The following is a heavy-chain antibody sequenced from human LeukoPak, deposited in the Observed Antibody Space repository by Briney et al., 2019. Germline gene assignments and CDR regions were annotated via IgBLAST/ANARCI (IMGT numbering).Heavy chain of an antibody. CDR2: INPNSGDT. J-gene: IGHJ4*02. Sequence: AASVKVSCTASGYTFTDYYMYWVRQAPGQGLEWMGRINPNSGDTFYAQKFQGRVTMTRDTSVSTAYMELSRLRSDDTAVYYCARVMKATVRTSNFDYWGQGTLVTVSS. CDR1: GYTFTDYY. D-gene: IGHD4-17*01. V-gene: IGHV1-2*06. CDR3: ARVMKATVRTSNFDY.